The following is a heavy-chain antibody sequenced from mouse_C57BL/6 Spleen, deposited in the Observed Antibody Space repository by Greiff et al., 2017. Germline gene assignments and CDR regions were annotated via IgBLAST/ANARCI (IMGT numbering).Heavy chain of an antibody. D-gene: IGHD1-1*01. V-gene: IGHV14-4*01. CDR1: GFNIKDDY. Sequence: VHVKQSGAELVRPGASVKLSCTASGFNIKDDYMHWVKQRPEQGLEWIGWIDPENGDTEYASKFQGKATITADTSSNTAYLQLSSLTSEDTAVYYCTSITTVVGDWYFDVWGTGTTVTVSS. CDR2: IDPENGDT. J-gene: IGHJ1*03. CDR3: TSITTVVGDWYFDV.